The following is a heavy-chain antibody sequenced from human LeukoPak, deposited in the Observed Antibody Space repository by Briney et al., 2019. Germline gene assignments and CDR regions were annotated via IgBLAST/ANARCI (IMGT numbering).Heavy chain of an antibody. Sequence: SVKVSCKASGYTFTSYGISWVRQAPGQGLEWMGWISAYNGNTNYAQKLQGRVTMTTDTSTSTAYMELRSLRSDDTAVYYCARGNPYYYDSSGYYWRSYYFDYWGQGTLVTVSS. CDR3: ARGNPYYYDSSGYYWRSYYFDY. J-gene: IGHJ4*02. CDR1: GYTFTSYG. V-gene: IGHV1-18*01. D-gene: IGHD3-22*01. CDR2: ISAYNGNT.